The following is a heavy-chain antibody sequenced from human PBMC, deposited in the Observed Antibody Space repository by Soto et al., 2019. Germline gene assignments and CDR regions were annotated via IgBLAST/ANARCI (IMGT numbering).Heavy chain of an antibody. CDR1: GYTFTSYA. CDR3: ARDHFDVYDPLDLDY. D-gene: IGHD5-12*01. CDR2: INAGNGNT. Sequence: ASVKVSCKASGYTFTSYAMHWVRQAPGQRLEWMGWINAGNGNTKYSQKFQGRVTITRDTSASTAYMELSSLRSEDTAVYYCARDHFDVYDPLDLDYWGQGTLVTVSS. V-gene: IGHV1-3*01. J-gene: IGHJ4*02.